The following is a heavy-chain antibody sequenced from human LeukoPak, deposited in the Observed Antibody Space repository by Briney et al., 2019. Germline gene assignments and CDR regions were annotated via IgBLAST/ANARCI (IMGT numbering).Heavy chain of an antibody. D-gene: IGHD6-19*01. Sequence: PGGSLTLSCVASGFTFSNNWMGWVRQTPGKGLEWVANIKQDGSEKNYVPSVKGRFTISRDNAKNSLSLQMDSLRAEDTAVYYCVRDFFGSGPDLDYWGQGTLVTVSS. J-gene: IGHJ4*02. V-gene: IGHV3-7*01. CDR1: GFTFSNNW. CDR2: IKQDGSEK. CDR3: VRDFFGSGPDLDY.